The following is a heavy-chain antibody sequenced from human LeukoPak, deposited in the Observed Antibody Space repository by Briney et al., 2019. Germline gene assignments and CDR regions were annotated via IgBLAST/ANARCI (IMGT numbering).Heavy chain of an antibody. Sequence: PSETLSLTCTVSGGSISSYYWSWIRQPPGKGLEWIGYIYYSGSTNYNPSLKSRVTISVDTSKNQFSLKLSSVTAADTAVCYCARHGPDCSGGSCYSLIDYWGQGTLVTVSS. V-gene: IGHV4-59*08. D-gene: IGHD2-15*01. J-gene: IGHJ4*02. CDR3: ARHGPDCSGGSCYSLIDY. CDR1: GGSISSYY. CDR2: IYYSGST.